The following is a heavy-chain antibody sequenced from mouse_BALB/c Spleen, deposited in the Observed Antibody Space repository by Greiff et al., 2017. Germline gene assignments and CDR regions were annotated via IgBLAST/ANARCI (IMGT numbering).Heavy chain of an antibody. Sequence: EVMLVESGGGLVQPGGSRKLSCAASGFTFSSFGMHWVRQAPEKGLEWVAYISSGSSTIYYADTVKGRFTISRDNPKNTLFLQMTSLRSEDTAMYYRARAVARYWYFDVWGTGTTVTVSS. CDR2: ISSGSSTI. D-gene: IGHD1-1*01. V-gene: IGHV5-17*02. CDR1: GFTFSSFG. J-gene: IGHJ1*03. CDR3: ARAVARYWYFDV.